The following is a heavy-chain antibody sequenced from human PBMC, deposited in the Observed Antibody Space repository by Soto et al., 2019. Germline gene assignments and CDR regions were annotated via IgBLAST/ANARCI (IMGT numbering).Heavy chain of an antibody. CDR3: ARDPLLKRIYYYYYDLDV. CDR1: GYTFTSYA. V-gene: IGHV1-3*01. Sequence: QVQLVQSGAEVKKPGASVKVSCKASGYTFTSYAMHWVRQAPGQRLEWMGWINAGNGNTTYSQKFQGRVTITRDTSASTAYMELSSLRSEDTAVYYCARDPLLKRIYYYYYDLDVWGKGTTVTVSS. CDR2: INAGNGNT. J-gene: IGHJ6*03.